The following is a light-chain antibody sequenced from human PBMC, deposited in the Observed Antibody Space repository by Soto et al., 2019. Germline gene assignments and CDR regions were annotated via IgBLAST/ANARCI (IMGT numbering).Light chain of an antibody. V-gene: IGLV2-23*03. CDR3: CSYAGSSTFV. CDR1: SSDVGSYNL. J-gene: IGLJ2*01. CDR2: VGS. Sequence: QSALTQPASVSGSPGQSITISCTGTSSDVGSYNLVSWYQQHPGKAPKLMIYVGSKRPSGVSNRFSGSKSGNTASLTISGLQAEDEADYYCCSYAGSSTFVFGGGTKVTVL.